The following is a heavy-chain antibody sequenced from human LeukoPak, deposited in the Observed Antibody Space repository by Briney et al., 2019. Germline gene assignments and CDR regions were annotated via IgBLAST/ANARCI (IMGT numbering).Heavy chain of an antibody. CDR1: GFTVSSNY. J-gene: IGHJ4*02. CDR3: ARDDYYDSSGYYNSIDY. Sequence: GGSLRLSCAASGFTVSSNYMSWVRQAPGKGLEWVSVIYSGGSTYYADSVKGRFTISRDNSKNTLYLQMNSLRAEDTAVYYCARDDYYDSSGYYNSIDYWGQGTLVTVSS. V-gene: IGHV3-66*02. D-gene: IGHD3-22*01. CDR2: IYSGGST.